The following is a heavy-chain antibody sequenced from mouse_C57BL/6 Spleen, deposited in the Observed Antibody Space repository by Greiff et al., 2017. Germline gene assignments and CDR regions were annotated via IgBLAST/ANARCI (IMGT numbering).Heavy chain of an antibody. CDR3: ARHGYYGSSPPWYFDV. D-gene: IGHD1-1*01. J-gene: IGHJ1*03. V-gene: IGHV5-17*01. Sequence: EVMLVESGGGLVKPGGSLKLSCAASGFTFSDYGMHWVRQAPEKGLEWVAYISSGSSTIYYADTVKGRFTISRDNAKNTLFLQMTSLRSEDTAMYYCARHGYYGSSPPWYFDVWGTGTTVTVSS. CDR1: GFTFSDYG. CDR2: ISSGSSTI.